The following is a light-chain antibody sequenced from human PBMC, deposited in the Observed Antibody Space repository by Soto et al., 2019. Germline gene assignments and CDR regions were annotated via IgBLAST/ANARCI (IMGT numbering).Light chain of an antibody. Sequence: DIQLTQSPSFLSASVGDRVTITCRASQDIYSYLAWYQQKPGKAPKLLIYGASTLQSGVPSRFSGSESGTEFTLTIISLQPEDYATYYCQQLNSYPYTFGQGTKLEIK. V-gene: IGKV1-9*01. CDR1: QDIYSY. CDR2: GAS. CDR3: QQLNSYPYT. J-gene: IGKJ2*01.